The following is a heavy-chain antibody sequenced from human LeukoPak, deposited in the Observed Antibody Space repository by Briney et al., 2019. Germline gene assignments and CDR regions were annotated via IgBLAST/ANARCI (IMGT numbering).Heavy chain of an antibody. CDR1: GGSLSSRSYY. CDR3: ASLHYYDSTTGGDYFDF. CDR2: IYYSVST. D-gene: IGHD3-22*01. V-gene: IGHV4-39*01. J-gene: IGHJ4*02. Sequence: SETLSLTCTVPGGSLSSRSYYWGWIRQPPGKGLGWIGSIYYSVSTYYNPSLKSRVTISVDTSKNQFSLRLSSVTAADTAVYYCASLHYYDSTTGGDYFDFWGQGTLVTVSS.